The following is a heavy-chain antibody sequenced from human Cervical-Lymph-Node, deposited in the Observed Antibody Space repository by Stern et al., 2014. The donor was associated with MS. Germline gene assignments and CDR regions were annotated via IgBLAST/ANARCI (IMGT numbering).Heavy chain of an antibody. CDR2: IFSNDEK. Sequence: QVTLKESGPVLVKPTETLTLTCTVSGFSLSHVRMGVSWIRQSPGKALEWLAHIFSNDEKSYTTSLKGRLTISKDISKSQVILTMTHMDPADTATYYCARMMQHLAGDAFDIWDQGTMVSVSS. V-gene: IGHV2-26*01. D-gene: IGHD6-13*01. CDR1: GFSLSHVRMG. CDR3: ARMMQHLAGDAFDI. J-gene: IGHJ3*02.